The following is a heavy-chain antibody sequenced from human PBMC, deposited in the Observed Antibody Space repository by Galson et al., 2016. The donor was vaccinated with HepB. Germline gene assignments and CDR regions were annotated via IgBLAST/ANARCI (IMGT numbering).Heavy chain of an antibody. CDR1: GGSFSGYY. Sequence: SETLSLTCAVHGGSFSGYYWSWIRQAPGKGLEWIGEINHSGSTNYKPSLKSRVTISVDTSKNQFSLKLNSVTAADTAVYYYARAAAVRFFLKYGMDVWGQGTTVTVSS. D-gene: IGHD3-3*01. CDR3: ARAAAVRFFLKYGMDV. CDR2: INHSGST. J-gene: IGHJ6*02. V-gene: IGHV4-34*01.